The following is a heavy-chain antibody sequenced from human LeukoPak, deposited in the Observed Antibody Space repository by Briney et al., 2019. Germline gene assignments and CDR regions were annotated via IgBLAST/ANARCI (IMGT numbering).Heavy chain of an antibody. J-gene: IGHJ3*01. D-gene: IGHD6-13*01. CDR1: GGSISSSYW. CDR2: IYHSGST. V-gene: IGHV4-4*02. CDR3: ARISSSNWYNERGAFDV. Sequence: SETLSLTCAVSGGSISSSYWWSWVRQPPGKGLEWIGEIYHSGSTNYNPSLKSRVTISVDKSKNQFSLKLSSVTAADTAVYYCARISSSNWYNERGAFDVWGQGTMVTVSS.